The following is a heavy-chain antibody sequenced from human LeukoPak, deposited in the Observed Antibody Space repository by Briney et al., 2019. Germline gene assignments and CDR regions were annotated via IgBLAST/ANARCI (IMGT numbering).Heavy chain of an antibody. CDR3: AFMGVTRRVF. Sequence: PGGSLRLSCAASGFTFSNYAMSWVRQAPGKGLEWVSGISGGGRTTYYADSVEGRFTICRDNSNSTVLLQMNNQRAEDMALYYCAFMGVTRRVFWGQGTQVTVS. V-gene: IGHV3-23*01. D-gene: IGHD1-26*01. CDR2: ISGGGRTT. CDR1: GFTFSNYA. J-gene: IGHJ4*02.